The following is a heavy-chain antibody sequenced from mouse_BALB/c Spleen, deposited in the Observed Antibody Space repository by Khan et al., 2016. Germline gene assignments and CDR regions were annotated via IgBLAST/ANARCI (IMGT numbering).Heavy chain of an antibody. V-gene: IGHV5-17*02. CDR1: GFTFSSFG. CDR3: ARAGTWAMDY. Sequence: EVELVESGGGLVQPGGSRKLSCAASGFTFSSFGMHWVRQAPEKGLEWVAYISSGSSTIYYAETVKGRFTISRDNPKNTLFLQMTSLRSEDTAMYYCARAGTWAMDYWGQGTSVTVSS. J-gene: IGHJ4*01. CDR2: ISSGSSTI. D-gene: IGHD3-1*01.